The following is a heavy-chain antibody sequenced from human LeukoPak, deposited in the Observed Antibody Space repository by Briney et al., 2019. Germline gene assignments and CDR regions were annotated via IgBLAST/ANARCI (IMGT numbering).Heavy chain of an antibody. D-gene: IGHD3-3*01. J-gene: IGHJ5*02. CDR2: ISGSGGST. CDR3: AKDPYYDFWSGYRVDNWFDP. V-gene: IGHV3-23*01. Sequence: GGSLRLSCAASGFTFTSYAISWVRQAPGKGLEWVSAISGSGGSTYYADSVQCRFTISRDNSKNTLYQQMNSLRAEDTAVYYCAKDPYYDFWSGYRVDNWFDPWGQGTLVTVSS. CDR1: GFTFTSYA.